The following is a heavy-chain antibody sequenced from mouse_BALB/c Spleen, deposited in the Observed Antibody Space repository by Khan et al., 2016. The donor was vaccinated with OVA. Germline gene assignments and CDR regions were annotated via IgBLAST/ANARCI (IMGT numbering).Heavy chain of an antibody. D-gene: IGHD3-2*02. CDR2: IWAGGST. J-gene: IGHJ2*01. Sequence: VQLVETGPGLVAPSQSLSITCTVSGFSLTSYGVHWVRQPPGKGLEWMGVIWAGGSTNYNSDIMSRLSISKDNSNSQVFLKVNSLQTYDTALYYCASLEAIWGQGTTLTVSS. CDR1: GFSLTSYG. V-gene: IGHV2-9*02. CDR3: ASLEAI.